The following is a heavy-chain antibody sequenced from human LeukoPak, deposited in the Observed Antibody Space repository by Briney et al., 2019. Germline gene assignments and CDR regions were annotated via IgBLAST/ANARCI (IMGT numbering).Heavy chain of an antibody. J-gene: IGHJ4*02. CDR2: INQDGSEK. V-gene: IGHV3-7*01. D-gene: IGHD4-17*01. CDR3: ARNLSYGDSSDY. CDR1: GFTFRNYW. Sequence: GGSLRLSCAASGFTFRNYWMTWVRQAHAKGLEGVANINQDGSEKYYVGSVKGRFTIPRDNAKNSLYLQMNSLRVEDTAVYYCARNLSYGDSSDYWGQGTLVTVSS.